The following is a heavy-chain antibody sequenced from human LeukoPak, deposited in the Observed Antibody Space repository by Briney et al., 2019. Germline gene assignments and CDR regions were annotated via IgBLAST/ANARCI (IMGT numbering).Heavy chain of an antibody. J-gene: IGHJ4*02. D-gene: IGHD5-18*01. Sequence: LETLSLTCTVSGGSISSYYWSWIRQPPGKGLEWIGYIYYSGSTNYNPSLKSRVTISVDTSKNQFSLKLSSVTAADTAVYYCARVVDTAMAFDYWGQGTLVTVSS. CDR3: ARVVDTAMAFDY. CDR2: IYYSGST. V-gene: IGHV4-59*01. CDR1: GGSISSYY.